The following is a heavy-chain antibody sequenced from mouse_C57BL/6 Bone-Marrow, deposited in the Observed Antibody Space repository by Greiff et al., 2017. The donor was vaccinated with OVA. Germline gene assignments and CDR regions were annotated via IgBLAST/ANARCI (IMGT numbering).Heavy chain of an antibody. CDR2: IYPGGGYT. J-gene: IGHJ4*01. D-gene: IGHD1-1*01. V-gene: IGHV1-63*01. CDR3: AYGNAMDY. CDR1: GYTFTNYW. Sequence: VQLKQSGAELVRPGTSVKMSCKASGYTFTNYWIGWAKQRPGHGLEWIGDIYPGGGYTNYNEKFKGKATLTADKSSSTAYMQFSSLTSEDSAIYYCAYGNAMDYWGQGTSVTVSS.